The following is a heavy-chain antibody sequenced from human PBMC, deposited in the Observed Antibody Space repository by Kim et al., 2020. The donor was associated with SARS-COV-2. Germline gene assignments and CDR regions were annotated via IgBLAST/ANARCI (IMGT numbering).Heavy chain of an antibody. V-gene: IGHV3-30*18. CDR3: AKDLGATDYNYGMDV. D-gene: IGHD1-26*01. CDR2: ISYDGSNK. Sequence: GGSLRLSCAASGFTFSSYGMHWVRQAPGKGLEWVAVISYDGSNKYYADSVKGRFTISRDNSKNTLYLQMNSLRAEDTAVYYCAKDLGATDYNYGMDVWGQGTTVTVSS. J-gene: IGHJ6*02. CDR1: GFTFSSYG.